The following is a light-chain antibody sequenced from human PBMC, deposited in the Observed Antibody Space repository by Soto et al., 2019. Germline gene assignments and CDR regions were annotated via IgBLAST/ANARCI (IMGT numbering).Light chain of an antibody. CDR2: VTS. V-gene: IGKV3-20*01. J-gene: IGKJ4*01. CDR3: QQYGTAPLT. Sequence: EIVLTQSPGSLSLSPGERATLSCRGSQSIAANYLAWYQQKPGQAPRLLIYVTSSRATGIPDRFSGSGSGTDFTLTIRRLEPEDFAVYYCQQYGTAPLTFGGGTKVEIK. CDR1: QSIAANY.